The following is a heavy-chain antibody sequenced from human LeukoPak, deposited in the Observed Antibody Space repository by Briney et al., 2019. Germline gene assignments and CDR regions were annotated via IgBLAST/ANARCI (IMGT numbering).Heavy chain of an antibody. CDR1: GGYISSSNW. D-gene: IGHD3-10*01. CDR2: IYHSGST. J-gene: IGHJ5*02. V-gene: IGHV4-4*02. Sequence: SETLSLTCAVSGGYISSSNWWSWVRQPPGKGLEWIGEIYHSGSTNYNPSLKSRVTISVDKSKNQFSLKLSSVTAADTAVYYCARVWFGELLYTAFDPWGQGTLVTVSS. CDR3: ARVWFGELLYTAFDP.